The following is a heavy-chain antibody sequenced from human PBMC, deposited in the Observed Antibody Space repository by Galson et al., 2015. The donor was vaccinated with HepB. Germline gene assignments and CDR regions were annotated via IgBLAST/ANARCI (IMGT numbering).Heavy chain of an antibody. D-gene: IGHD2-8*01. Sequence: SLRLSCAASGFTFSTYSMHWVRQAPGKGLEWIGEIFHRGDTNYNPALRSRVTMSIDTSKNQFSLRLTSVTAADAAVYYCAATYTNGPSPEAFETWGQGTVITVSS. CDR3: AATYTNGPSPEAFET. J-gene: IGHJ3*02. V-gene: IGHV4-4*02. CDR2: IFHRGDT. CDR1: GFTFSTYS.